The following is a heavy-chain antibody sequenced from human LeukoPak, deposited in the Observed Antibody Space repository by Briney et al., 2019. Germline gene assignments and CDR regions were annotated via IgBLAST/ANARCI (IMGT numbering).Heavy chain of an antibody. D-gene: IGHD6-19*01. CDR1: GYTFTGYY. CDR2: INPNSGGT. V-gene: IGHV1-2*06. J-gene: IGHJ4*02. Sequence: GASVKVSCKASGYTFTGYYMHWVRQAPGQGLEGMGRINPNSGGTNYAQKFQGRVTMTRDTSISTAYMELSRLRSDDTAVYYCARADEWLVLFDYWGQGTLVTVSS. CDR3: ARADEWLVLFDY.